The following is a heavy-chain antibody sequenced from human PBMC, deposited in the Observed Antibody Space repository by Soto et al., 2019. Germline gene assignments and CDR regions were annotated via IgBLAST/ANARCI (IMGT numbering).Heavy chain of an antibody. Sequence: QITLKESGPTLVKPTQTLTLTCTFSGFSLTTSGVSVGWIRQPPGKALEWLTLIYWDDDKRYSPSLKNRLTITKDTSKNQVVLTMTNLDPLDTATYYCTHRDVFGAHYYALDVWGQGNTVTVSS. CDR3: THRDVFGAHYYALDV. J-gene: IGHJ6*02. V-gene: IGHV2-5*02. CDR1: GFSLTTSGVS. CDR2: IYWDDDK. D-gene: IGHD3-10*01.